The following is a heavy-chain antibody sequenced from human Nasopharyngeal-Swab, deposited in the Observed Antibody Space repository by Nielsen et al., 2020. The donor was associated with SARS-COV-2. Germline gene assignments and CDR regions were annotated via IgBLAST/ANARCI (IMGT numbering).Heavy chain of an antibody. V-gene: IGHV1-18*01. CDR1: GYSFTSYC. J-gene: IGHJ4*02. Sequence: GSVKVSCKASGYSFTSYCISRVRQAPGQGLEWMGWISAYNGNTDYAQKLLGRVTMTTDTSTSTAYIELRSLRSDDTAVYYCARVDYGGNFAQNGFGVDDYWGQGTLVTVSS. D-gene: IGHD4-23*01. CDR2: ISAYNGNT. CDR3: ARVDYGGNFAQNGFGVDDY.